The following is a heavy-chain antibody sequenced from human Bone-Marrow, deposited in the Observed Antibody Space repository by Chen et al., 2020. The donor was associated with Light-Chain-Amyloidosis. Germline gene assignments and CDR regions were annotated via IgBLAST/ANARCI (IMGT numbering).Heavy chain of an antibody. CDR1: GLTFSGYW. D-gene: IGHD2-21*01. J-gene: IGHJ4*02. Sequence: EVQLVESGGGLVQPGGSLRLSCAASGLTFSGYWMLWVRQTPGKGLEWFSRINADGTITHYAGSVKGRFTISRDNAKNTLYLQMSSLRAEDTAVYYCGKDRWGFPDYWGQGTLVTVSS. CDR2: INADGTIT. V-gene: IGHV3-74*01. CDR3: GKDRWGFPDY.